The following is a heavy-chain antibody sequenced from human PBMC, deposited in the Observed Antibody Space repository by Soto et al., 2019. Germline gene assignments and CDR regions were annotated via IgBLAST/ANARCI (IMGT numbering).Heavy chain of an antibody. CDR2: IYHRGST. CDR3: ARGRIAAAGKAGTFLGFDY. Sequence: QVQLQESGPGLVKPSGTLSLTCAVSGGSISSSNWWSWVRQPPGKGLEWSGEIYHRGSTNYNPSLKSRVTISVDKSKNQFSLKLSSVTAADTAVYYCARGRIAAAGKAGTFLGFDYWGQGTLVTVSS. V-gene: IGHV4-4*02. J-gene: IGHJ4*02. CDR1: GGSISSSNW. D-gene: IGHD6-13*01.